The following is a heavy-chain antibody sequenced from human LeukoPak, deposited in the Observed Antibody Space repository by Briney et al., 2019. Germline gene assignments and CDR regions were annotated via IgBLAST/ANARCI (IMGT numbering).Heavy chain of an antibody. Sequence: ASVKVSCKASGYTFTSYDINWVRQATGQGLEWMGWMNPNSGNTGYAQKFQGRVTITRNTSISTAYMELSSLRSEDTAVYYCARAYYYYYYMDVWGKGTTVTASS. V-gene: IGHV1-8*03. CDR2: MNPNSGNT. CDR1: GYTFTSYD. J-gene: IGHJ6*03. CDR3: ARAYYYYYYMDV.